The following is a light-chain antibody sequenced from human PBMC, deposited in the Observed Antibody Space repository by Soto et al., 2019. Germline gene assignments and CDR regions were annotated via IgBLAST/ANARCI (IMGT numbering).Light chain of an antibody. CDR1: QSISSY. V-gene: IGKV1-39*01. CDR2: AAS. Sequence: DIQMTQSPSSLSASVGDRVTITCRASQSISSYLNWYQQKPGKAPKLLIYAASSLQSGVPSRFSGSESGTDFTLTISSLQPEDFATYYCQQSYSTRLFTFGPGTKVDIK. J-gene: IGKJ3*01. CDR3: QQSYSTRLFT.